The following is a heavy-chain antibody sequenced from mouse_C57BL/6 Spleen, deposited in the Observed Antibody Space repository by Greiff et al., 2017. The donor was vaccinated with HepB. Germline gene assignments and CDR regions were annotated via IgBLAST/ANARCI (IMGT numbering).Heavy chain of an antibody. D-gene: IGHD1-1*01. CDR1: GYTFTSYW. V-gene: IGHV1-50*01. Sequence: QVQLQQPGAELVKPGASVKLSCKASGYTFTSYWMQWVKQRPGQGLEWIGEIDPSDSYTNYNQKFKGKATLTVDTSSSTAYMQLSSLTSEDSAVYYCARRGLFITKVLYFDYWGQGTTLTVSS. CDR2: IDPSDSYT. CDR3: ARRGLFITKVLYFDY. J-gene: IGHJ2*01.